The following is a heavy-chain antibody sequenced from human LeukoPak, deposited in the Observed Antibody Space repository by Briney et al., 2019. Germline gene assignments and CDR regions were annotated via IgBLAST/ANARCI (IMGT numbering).Heavy chain of an antibody. CDR2: ISYDGSNK. Sequence: GGSLRLSCAASGFTFSSYAMHWVRQAPGKGLEWVAVISYDGSNKYYADSVKGRFTISRDNSKNTLYLQMNSLRAEDTAVYYCAREGYSYGSLRDWGQGTLVTVSS. J-gene: IGHJ4*02. CDR1: GFTFSSYA. V-gene: IGHV3-30-3*01. D-gene: IGHD5-18*01. CDR3: AREGYSYGSLRD.